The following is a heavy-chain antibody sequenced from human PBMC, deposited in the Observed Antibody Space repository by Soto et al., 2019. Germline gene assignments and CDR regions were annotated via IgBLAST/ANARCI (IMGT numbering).Heavy chain of an antibody. D-gene: IGHD3-16*01. J-gene: IGHJ4*02. CDR1: GFTFSSYA. CDR2: ISYDGSNK. V-gene: IGHV3-30-3*01. CDR3: ARDGGSY. Sequence: GGSLRLSCAASGFTFSSYAMHWVRQAPGKGLEWVAVISYDGSNKYYADSVKGRFTISRDNSKNTLYLQMNSLRADDTAVYYCARDGGSYWGQGTPVTVSS.